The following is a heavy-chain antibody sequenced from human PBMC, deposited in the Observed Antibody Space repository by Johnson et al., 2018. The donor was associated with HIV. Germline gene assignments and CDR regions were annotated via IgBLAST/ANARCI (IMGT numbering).Heavy chain of an antibody. V-gene: IGHV3-7*01. J-gene: IGHJ3*02. CDR3: AKDDSPSGAFDI. Sequence: VQLVESGGGLVQPGGSLRLSCAASGFTLSSYWMSWVRQAPGNGLEWVANIKPDGSEKYYADSVKGRFTISRDNSKNTLYVQMNSLRVEDTAVYYCAKDDSPSGAFDIWGQGTMVIVSS. D-gene: IGHD3-10*01. CDR2: IKPDGSEK. CDR1: GFTLSSYW.